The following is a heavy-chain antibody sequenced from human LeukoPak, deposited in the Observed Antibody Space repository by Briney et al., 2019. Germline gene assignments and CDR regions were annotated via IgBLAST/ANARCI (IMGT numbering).Heavy chain of an antibody. Sequence: GGSLRLSCAASGFTFSFYSMDWVRQAPGKGLEWVSSMSVSSGVIYYADSMKGRFTVSRDNAKNSLYLQMNSLRAEATAVYYCAREFGGSTWGAGYWGQGTLVTVSS. J-gene: IGHJ4*02. CDR3: AREFGGSTWGAGY. CDR1: GFTFSFYS. V-gene: IGHV3-21*01. CDR2: MSVSSGVI. D-gene: IGHD3-10*01.